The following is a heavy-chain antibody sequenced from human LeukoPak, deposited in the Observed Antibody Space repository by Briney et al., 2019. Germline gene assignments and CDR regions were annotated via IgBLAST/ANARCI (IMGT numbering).Heavy chain of an antibody. CDR2: IKSDGSST. Sequence: GGSLRLSCTASGFTFNGYSMNWVRQAPGKGLVWVSRIKSDGSSTSYADSVKGRFTISRDNVKNTLYLQMNSLRAEDTAVYYCARDGSSWSNWLDPWGQGTLVTVSS. V-gene: IGHV3-74*01. J-gene: IGHJ5*02. CDR1: GFTFNGYS. CDR3: ARDGSSWSNWLDP. D-gene: IGHD6-13*01.